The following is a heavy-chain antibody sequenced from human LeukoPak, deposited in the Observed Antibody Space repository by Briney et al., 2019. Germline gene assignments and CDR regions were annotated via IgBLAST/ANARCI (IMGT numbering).Heavy chain of an antibody. CDR3: ARGLLWFGEPTADAFDI. V-gene: IGHV1-18*01. J-gene: IGHJ3*02. D-gene: IGHD3-10*01. CDR1: GYTFTSYG. Sequence: ASVKVSCKASGYTFTSYGISWVRQAPGQGLEWMGWISAYNGNTNYAQKLQGRVTMTTDTSTSTAYMELRSLRSDDTAVYYCARGLLWFGEPTADAFDIWGQGTMVTVSS. CDR2: ISAYNGNT.